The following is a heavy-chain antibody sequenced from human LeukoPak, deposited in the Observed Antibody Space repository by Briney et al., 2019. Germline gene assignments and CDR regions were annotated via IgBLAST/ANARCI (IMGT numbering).Heavy chain of an antibody. Sequence: PGGSLRLSCAASGFTFDDYAMHWVRQVPGKGLEWVSLISGNGGNTYYADSVKGRFTISRGNSKNSLYLQMNSLRTEDTALYYCAKDISNWNSRHFDYWGQGTLVTVSS. V-gene: IGHV3-43*02. CDR2: ISGNGGNT. CDR1: GFTFDDYA. CDR3: AKDISNWNSRHFDY. J-gene: IGHJ4*02. D-gene: IGHD1-7*01.